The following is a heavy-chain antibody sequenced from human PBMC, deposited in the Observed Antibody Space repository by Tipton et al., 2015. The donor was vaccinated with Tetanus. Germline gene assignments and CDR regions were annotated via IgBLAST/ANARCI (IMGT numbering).Heavy chain of an antibody. D-gene: IGHD2-15*01. V-gene: IGHV3-23*01. CDR3: ARVIVGSWWFDP. CDR1: GFTFSTCS. CDR2: ISPHGDST. Sequence: SLRLSCAVSGFTFSTCSMSWVRQAPGKGLEWVSAISPHGDSTFYADSVRGRFTISRDNSKNTLYVQMNSLRAEDTAAYYCARVIVGSWWFDPWGQGSPVTVSS. J-gene: IGHJ5*02.